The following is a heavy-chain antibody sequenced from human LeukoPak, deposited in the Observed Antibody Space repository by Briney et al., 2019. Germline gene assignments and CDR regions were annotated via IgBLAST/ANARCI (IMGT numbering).Heavy chain of an antibody. CDR2: IYYSGST. J-gene: IGHJ4*02. V-gene: IGHV4-59*01. CDR3: ARSPTPGTAAAGAYYFDY. D-gene: IGHD6-13*01. Sequence: SETLSLTCTVSGGSISSYYWSWLRQPPGKGLEWIGYIYYSGSTNYNPSLKSRVTISVDTSKNQFSLKLSSVTAADTAVYYCARSPTPGTAAAGAYYFDYWGQGTLVTVSS. CDR1: GGSISSYY.